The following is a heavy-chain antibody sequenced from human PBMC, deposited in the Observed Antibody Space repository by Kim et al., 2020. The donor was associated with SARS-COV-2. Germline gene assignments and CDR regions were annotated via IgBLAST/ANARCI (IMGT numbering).Heavy chain of an antibody. CDR3: TAGTGTTDFDY. D-gene: IGHD1-1*01. V-gene: IGHV3-15*06. J-gene: IGHJ4*02. CDR2: VKSKTVGGQT. CDR1: GFTFSNAW. Sequence: GGSLRLSCAASGFTFSNAWMSWVRQAPGKGLEWVAVVKSKTVGGQTSYAPPVKGRFAIFRDDSKNTLYVQLNSLKTEDTAVYFCTAGTGTTDFDYWGQGTLVTVSS.